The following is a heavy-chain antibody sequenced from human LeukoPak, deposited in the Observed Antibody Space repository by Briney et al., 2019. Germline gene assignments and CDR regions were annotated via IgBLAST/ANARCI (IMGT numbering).Heavy chain of an antibody. CDR1: GFTFSSYE. CDR3: ARGGVDYYGSGTYYQMYYFDY. D-gene: IGHD3-10*01. J-gene: IGHJ4*02. CDR2: ISGSGGAT. V-gene: IGHV3-23*01. Sequence: GGSLRLSCAASGFTFSSYEMNWVRQAPGKGLEWVSGISGSGGATYYADSVKGRFTISRDDPHNTLYLQMNSLRAEDTAVYFCARGGVDYYGSGTYYQMYYFDYWGQGALVTVSS.